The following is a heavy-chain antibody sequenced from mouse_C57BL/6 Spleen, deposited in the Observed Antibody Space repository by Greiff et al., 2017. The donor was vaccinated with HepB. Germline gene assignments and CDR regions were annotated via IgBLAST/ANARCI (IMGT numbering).Heavy chain of an antibody. J-gene: IGHJ3*01. CDR2: IRNKANNHAT. CDR1: GFTFSDAW. Sequence: EVKVEESGGGLVQPGGSMKLSCAASGFTFSDAWMDWVRQSPEKGLEWVAEIRNKANNHATYYAESVKGRFTISRDDSKSSVYLQMNSLRAEDTGIYYCTRPIYYYGSSSFAYWGQVTLVTVSA. V-gene: IGHV6-6*01. CDR3: TRPIYYYGSSSFAY. D-gene: IGHD1-1*01.